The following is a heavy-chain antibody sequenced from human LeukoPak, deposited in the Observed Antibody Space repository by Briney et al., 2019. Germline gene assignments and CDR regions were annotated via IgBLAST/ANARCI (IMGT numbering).Heavy chain of an antibody. Sequence: SETLSLTCTVSGGSISTSSFYWGWIRQPPGEGLEWIGSIYYTGSTYHNPSLKSRVTISVDTSKNQFSLKLSSVTAADTAVYYCARVNSSGYSPFDYWGQGTLVTVSS. J-gene: IGHJ4*02. CDR1: GGSISTSSFY. D-gene: IGHD3-22*01. V-gene: IGHV4-39*07. CDR3: ARVNSSGYSPFDY. CDR2: IYYTGST.